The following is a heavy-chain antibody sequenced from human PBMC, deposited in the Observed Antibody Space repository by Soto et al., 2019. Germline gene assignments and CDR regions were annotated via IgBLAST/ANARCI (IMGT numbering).Heavy chain of an antibody. D-gene: IGHD3-16*01. CDR3: ARALRRGRAYYYYYYMDV. CDR2: IFSNDEQ. CDR1: GFSLSNARMG. Sequence: QVTLKESGPVLVNPTETLTLTCTVSGFSLSNARMGVSWIRQPPGKALEWLAHIFSNDEQSYSTSLKSRLTLTQDTSKSQVVVTMTNMDPLDTATYYCARALRRGRAYYYYYYMDVWGKGTTVTVSS. V-gene: IGHV2-26*01. J-gene: IGHJ6*03.